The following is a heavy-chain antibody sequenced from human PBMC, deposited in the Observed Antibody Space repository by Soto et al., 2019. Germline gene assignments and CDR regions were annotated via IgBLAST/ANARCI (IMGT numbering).Heavy chain of an antibody. J-gene: IGHJ5*01. Sequence: PGGSLRLSCEASGFTFSSYGMHWVRQAPGKGLEWVAVVSFDGSIKYYGDSVKGRFTISRDNSKSTLYLQMNSLRGEDTAVYYCARDSDKFRSFDWFGYWGQGTRVTVSS. CDR3: ARDSDKFRSFDWFGY. CDR1: GFTFSSYG. CDR2: VSFDGSIK. D-gene: IGHD2-15*01. V-gene: IGHV3-33*01.